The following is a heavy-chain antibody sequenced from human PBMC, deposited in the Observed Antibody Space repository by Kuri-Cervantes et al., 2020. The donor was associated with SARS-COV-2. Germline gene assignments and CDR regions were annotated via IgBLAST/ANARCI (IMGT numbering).Heavy chain of an antibody. CDR1: GFTFSSYA. D-gene: IGHD3-9*01. Sequence: GESLKISCAASGFTFSSYAMHWVRQAPGKGLEWVSSISGSGGSTYYADSVKGRFTISRDSSKNTLYLQMNSLRAEDTALYFCAILPRYDILTWSAWGQGTLVTVSS. J-gene: IGHJ5*02. V-gene: IGHV3-23*01. CDR3: AILPRYDILTWSA. CDR2: ISGSGGST.